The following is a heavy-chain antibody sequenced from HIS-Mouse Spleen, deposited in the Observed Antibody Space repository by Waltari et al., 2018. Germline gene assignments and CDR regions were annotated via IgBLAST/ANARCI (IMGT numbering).Heavy chain of an antibody. CDR3: ARDIAAAGNVDY. D-gene: IGHD6-13*01. CDR1: GGSFSGYY. Sequence: QVQLQQWGAGLLKPSETLSLTCAVYGGSFSGYYWSWIRQPPGKGLEWIGEIKHSGSTNYNPSLKSRVTISVDTSKNQFSLKLSSVTAADTAVYYCARDIAAAGNVDYWGQGTLVTVSS. V-gene: IGHV4-34*01. J-gene: IGHJ4*02. CDR2: IKHSGST.